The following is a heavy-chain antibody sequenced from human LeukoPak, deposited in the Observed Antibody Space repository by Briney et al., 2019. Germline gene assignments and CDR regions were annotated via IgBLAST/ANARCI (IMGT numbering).Heavy chain of an antibody. CDR3: ARVYTSSSYCFDP. V-gene: IGHV3-43*01. D-gene: IGHD6-6*01. CDR2: ISWDGGST. CDR1: GFTFDDYT. J-gene: IGHJ5*02. Sequence: GGSLRLSCAASGFTFDDYTMHWVRQAPGKGLEWVSLISWDGGSTYYADSVKGRFTISRDNSKNTLYLQMNSLRAEDTAIYYCARVYTSSSYCFDPWGQGTLVTVSS.